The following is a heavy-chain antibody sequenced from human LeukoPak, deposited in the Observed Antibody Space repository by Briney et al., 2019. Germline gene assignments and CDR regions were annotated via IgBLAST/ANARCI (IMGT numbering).Heavy chain of an antibody. CDR2: IYYSGST. D-gene: IGHD3-10*01. J-gene: IGHJ4*02. V-gene: IGHV4-59*08. CDR3: ARQEVLWFGEFDY. CDR1: GGSISSYY. Sequence: PSETLSLTCTVSGGSISSYYWSWIRQPPGKGPEWIGYIYYSGSTNYNPSLKSRVTISVDTSKNQFSLKLSSVTAADTAVYYCARQEVLWFGEFDYWGQGTLVTVSS.